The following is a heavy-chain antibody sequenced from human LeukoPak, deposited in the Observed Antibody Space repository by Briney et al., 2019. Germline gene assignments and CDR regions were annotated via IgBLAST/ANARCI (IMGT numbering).Heavy chain of an antibody. CDR1: GFTFSSYA. V-gene: IGHV3-7*01. J-gene: IGHJ4*02. Sequence: GGSLRLSCAASGFTFSSYAMSWVRQAPGKGLEWVANIEQDGSGKYYVDSVKGRFTISRDNAKNSLYLQMNSLRAEDTAVYYCARDAYRDRYFDYWGQGTLVTVSS. CDR3: ARDAYRDRYFDY. CDR2: IEQDGSGK. D-gene: IGHD4-11*01.